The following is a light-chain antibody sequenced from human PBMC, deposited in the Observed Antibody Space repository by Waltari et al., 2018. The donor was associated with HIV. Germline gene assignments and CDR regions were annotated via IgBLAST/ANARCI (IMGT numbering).Light chain of an antibody. J-gene: IGKJ1*01. CDR1: QTVGSY. Sequence: DIDMTQSPSSLSASVGDRVTIPCLASQTVGSYLTWYQQKPGKAPKVLIYAASSLESGVPSRFSGSGSGTDFTLTIDSLQPEDFATYFCHQSYSYPRTFGQGTKVEIK. CDR2: AAS. CDR3: HQSYSYPRT. V-gene: IGKV1-39*01.